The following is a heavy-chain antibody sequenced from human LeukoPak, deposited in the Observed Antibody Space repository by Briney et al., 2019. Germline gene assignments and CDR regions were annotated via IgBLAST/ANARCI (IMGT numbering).Heavy chain of an antibody. CDR1: GGTFSSYA. Sequence: SVKVSCKASGGTFSSYAISWVRQAPGQGLEWMGGIIPILGAANYAQKFQGRVTITADTSTSTAYMELSSLRSEDTAVYYCAIVYSVYPKGFDYWGQGTLVTVSS. CDR2: IIPILGAA. J-gene: IGHJ4*02. CDR3: AIVYSVYPKGFDY. V-gene: IGHV1-69*10. D-gene: IGHD5/OR15-5a*01.